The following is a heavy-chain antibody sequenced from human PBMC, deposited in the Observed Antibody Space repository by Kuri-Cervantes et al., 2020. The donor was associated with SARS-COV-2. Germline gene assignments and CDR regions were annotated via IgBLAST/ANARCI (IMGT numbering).Heavy chain of an antibody. CDR2: IYYSGST. CDR3: ASVGPGSVH. CDR1: GGSISSYY. J-gene: IGHJ4*02. V-gene: IGHV4-59*01. Sequence: SETLSLTCTVSGGSISSYYWSWIRQPPGKGLEWIGYIYYSGSTNYNPSPKSRVTISVDTSKNQFSLKLSSVTAADTAVYYCASVGPGSVHWGQGTLVTVSS. D-gene: IGHD1-26*01.